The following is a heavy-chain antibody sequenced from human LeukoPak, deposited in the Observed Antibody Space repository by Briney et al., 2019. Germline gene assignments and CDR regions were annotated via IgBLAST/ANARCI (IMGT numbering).Heavy chain of an antibody. J-gene: IGHJ4*02. V-gene: IGHV3-30*18. Sequence: GGSLRLSCAASGFTVNNNYMNWVRQAPGKGLEWVAVISYDGSNKYYADSVKGRFTISRDNSKSTLYLQMNSLRAEDTAVYYCAKDGGGSYGYIGYFDYWGQGTLVTVSS. CDR2: ISYDGSNK. CDR1: GFTVNNNY. CDR3: AKDGGGSYGYIGYFDY. D-gene: IGHD5-18*01.